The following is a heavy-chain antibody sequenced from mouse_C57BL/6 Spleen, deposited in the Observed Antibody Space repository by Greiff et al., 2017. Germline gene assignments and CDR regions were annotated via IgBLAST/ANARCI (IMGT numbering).Heavy chain of an antibody. V-gene: IGHV1-82*01. CDR3: ARPQGGFDY. CDR1: GYAFSSSW. J-gene: IGHJ2*01. Sequence: VNVVESGPELVKPGASVKISCKASGYAFSSSWMNWVKQRPGKGLEWIGRIYPGDGDTNYNGKFKGKATLTADKSSSTAYMQLSSLTSEDSAVYCCARPQGGFDYWGQGTTLTVSS. CDR2: IYPGDGDT.